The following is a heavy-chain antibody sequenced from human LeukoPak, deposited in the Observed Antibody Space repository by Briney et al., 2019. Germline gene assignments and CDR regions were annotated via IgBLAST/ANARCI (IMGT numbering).Heavy chain of an antibody. V-gene: IGHV1-8*03. Sequence: GASVKVSCKASGYTFTSYDINWVRQATGQGLEWMGWVNPNSGNTGYAQKFQGRVTITRNTSISTAYMELSSLRSEDTAVYYCARGRAKRCSGGSCYFDYWGQGTLVTVSS. J-gene: IGHJ4*02. CDR1: GYTFTSYD. D-gene: IGHD2-15*01. CDR2: VNPNSGNT. CDR3: ARGRAKRCSGGSCYFDY.